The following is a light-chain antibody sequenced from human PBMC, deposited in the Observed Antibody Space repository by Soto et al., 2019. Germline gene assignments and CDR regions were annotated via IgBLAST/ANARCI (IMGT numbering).Light chain of an antibody. CDR2: TTS. V-gene: IGKV1D-12*01. Sequence: DILMTQSPSSLSASVGDRVPITCQASQSINIWLAWYQQKPGKAPRLLIYTTSKLQSGFPSRFSGSGFGTDFTLTIRSLQPEDFATYYCLQASSLPLTFGGETKVEI. CDR1: QSINIW. J-gene: IGKJ4*01. CDR3: LQASSLPLT.